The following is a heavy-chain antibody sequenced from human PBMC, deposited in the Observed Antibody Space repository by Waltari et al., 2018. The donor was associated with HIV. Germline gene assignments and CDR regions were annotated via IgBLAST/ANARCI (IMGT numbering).Heavy chain of an antibody. CDR3: GRDRFYYYDSSGYSIDY. D-gene: IGHD3-22*01. CDR2: ITSSSSTI. V-gene: IGHV3-48*02. J-gene: IGHJ4*02. CDR1: GFTFSTYS. Sequence: EVQLAESGGGLVQPGGSLRPSCAASGFTFSTYSLNWVSQAPGKGLEWVSYITSSSSTIHYADSVKGRFTISRDNAKNSLYLQMDSLRDEDTAVYYCGRDRFYYYDSSGYSIDYWGQGTLVTVSS.